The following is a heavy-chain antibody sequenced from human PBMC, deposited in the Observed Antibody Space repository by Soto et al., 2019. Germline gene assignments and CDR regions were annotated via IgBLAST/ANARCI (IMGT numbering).Heavy chain of an antibody. V-gene: IGHV1-58*02. D-gene: IGHD3-16*02. Sequence: QMQLVQSGPEVKKPGTSVKVSCKASGFTFTSSAMQWVRQARGQRLEWIGWIVVGSGNTNYAQKFQERVTITRDMSTSPAYMELSSLRSEDTAVYYCAADSDYVWGSYRYGYWGQGTLVTVSS. CDR1: GFTFTSSA. CDR3: AADSDYVWGSYRYGY. J-gene: IGHJ4*02. CDR2: IVVGSGNT.